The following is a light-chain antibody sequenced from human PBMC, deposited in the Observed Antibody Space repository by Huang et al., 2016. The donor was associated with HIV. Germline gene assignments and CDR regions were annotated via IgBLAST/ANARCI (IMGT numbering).Light chain of an antibody. CDR3: HQRHNRFS. CDR2: GAA. CDR1: DNVKTS. Sequence: EVVLTQSPATLSVSPGQEATLSCRASDNVKTSVAWYHQKPGQTPRLLIYGAARRAADTPARFSGSGSGTLFSLTITSLEPEDVGFYFCHQRHNRFSFGGGTKVEIK. V-gene: IGKV3-11*01. J-gene: IGKJ4*01.